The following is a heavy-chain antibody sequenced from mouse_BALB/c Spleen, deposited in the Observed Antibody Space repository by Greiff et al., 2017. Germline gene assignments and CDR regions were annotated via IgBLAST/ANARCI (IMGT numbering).Heavy chain of an antibody. V-gene: IGHV1-31*01. CDR3: AVTDGYYWYFDV. D-gene: IGHD2-3*01. CDR2: TNPYNGAT. J-gene: IGHJ1*01. Sequence: EVQLQQSGPELVKPGASVKISCKASGYSFTGYYMHWVKQSHVKSLEWIGRTNPYNGATSYNQNFKDKASLTVDKSSSTAYMELHSLTSEDSAVYYCAVTDGYYWYFDVWGAGTTVTVSS. CDR1: GYSFTGYY.